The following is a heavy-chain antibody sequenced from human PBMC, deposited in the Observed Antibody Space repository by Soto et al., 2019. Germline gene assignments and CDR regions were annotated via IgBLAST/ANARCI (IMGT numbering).Heavy chain of an antibody. CDR1: GGSISSGDYY. J-gene: IGHJ6*02. D-gene: IGHD3-3*01. V-gene: IGHV4-30-4*01. CDR2: IYYSGST. Sequence: SETLSLTCTVSGGSISSGDYYWSWIRQPPGKGLEWIGYIYYSGSTYYNPSLKSRVTISVDTSKNQFSLKLSSVTAADTAVYYCARVGWDFWSAHLGMDVWGQGTTVTVSS. CDR3: ARVGWDFWSAHLGMDV.